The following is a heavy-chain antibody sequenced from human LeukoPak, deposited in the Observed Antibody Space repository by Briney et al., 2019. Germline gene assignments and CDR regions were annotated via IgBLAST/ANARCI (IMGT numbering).Heavy chain of an antibody. V-gene: IGHV1-18*01. J-gene: IGHJ3*02. Sequence: GASVKVSCKASGYTFTSYGISWVRQAPGQGLEWMGWISAYNGNTNYAQKLQGRVTMTTDTSTSTAYMELRSLRSDDTAVYYCARDKEYCSGGSCYPDAFDIWGQGTMVTVSS. CDR3: ARDKEYCSGGSCYPDAFDI. CDR1: GYTFTSYG. CDR2: ISAYNGNT. D-gene: IGHD2-15*01.